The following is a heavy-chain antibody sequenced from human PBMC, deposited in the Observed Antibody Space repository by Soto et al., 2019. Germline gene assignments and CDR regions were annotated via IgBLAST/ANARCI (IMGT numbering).Heavy chain of an antibody. D-gene: IGHD2-8*01. Sequence: QVQLQESGPGLVKPSETLSLTCTVSGGSISTYYWSWIRQPPGKGLEWIGYIYYGGTANYNPSLGKRDTISVDRPKKQSSLQLNSGPAADTAVYYCTRGGHCTDGVCSALDYWGQGTLVTVSP. CDR2: IYYGGTA. CDR3: TRGGHCTDGVCSALDY. J-gene: IGHJ4*02. V-gene: IGHV4-59*08. CDR1: GGSISTYY.